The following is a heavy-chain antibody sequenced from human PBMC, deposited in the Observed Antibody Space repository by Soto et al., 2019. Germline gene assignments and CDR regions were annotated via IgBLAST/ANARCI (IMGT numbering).Heavy chain of an antibody. CDR3: ARDRLYSSSWYWFDP. D-gene: IGHD6-13*01. V-gene: IGHV4-59*01. J-gene: IGHJ5*02. Sequence: SETLSLTCTVSGGSINNYYWSWIRQPPGMGLKWIGYIYYSGSTNYNPSLKSRVTISVDTSKNQFSLKLSSVTAADTAVYYCARDRLYSSSWYWFDPWGQGTLVTVS. CDR1: GGSINNYY. CDR2: IYYSGST.